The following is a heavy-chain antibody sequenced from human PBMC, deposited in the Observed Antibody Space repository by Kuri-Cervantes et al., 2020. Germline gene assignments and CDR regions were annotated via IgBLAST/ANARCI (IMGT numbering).Heavy chain of an antibody. CDR1: GGSFSGYY. CDR2: INHSGST. CDR3: ASELGADIRVAGAFDI. J-gene: IGHJ3*02. V-gene: IGHV4-34*01. Sequence: SQTLSLTCAVYGGSFSGYYWNWIRQPPGKGLEWIGEINHSGSTNYNPSLKSRVTISVDTSKKQFSLKLSSVTAADTAVYYCASELGADIRVAGAFDIWGQGTMVTVSS. D-gene: IGHD6-19*01.